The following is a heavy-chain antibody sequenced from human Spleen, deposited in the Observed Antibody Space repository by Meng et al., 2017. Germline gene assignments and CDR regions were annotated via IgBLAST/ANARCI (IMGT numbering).Heavy chain of an antibody. V-gene: IGHV4-34*01. CDR3: ARGPTTMAHDFDY. CDR2: INHSGST. D-gene: IGHD4-11*01. CDR1: GGSFSDYY. Sequence: QVQLQQWGAGLLKPQETLSLTCVVSGGSFSDYYRSWTRQPPGKGLEWIGEINHSGSTNYNPSLESRATISVDTSQNNLSLKLSSVTAADSAVYYCARGPTTMAHDFDYWGQGTLVTVSS. J-gene: IGHJ4*02.